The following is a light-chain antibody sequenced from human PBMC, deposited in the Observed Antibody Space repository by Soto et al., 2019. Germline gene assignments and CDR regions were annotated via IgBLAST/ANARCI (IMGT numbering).Light chain of an antibody. CDR2: AAS. CDR3: QQSYSSPQT. V-gene: IGKV1-39*01. CDR1: QSISNH. J-gene: IGKJ1*01. Sequence: DIQMTQSPSSLSASVEDRVIITCRASQSISNHLNWYQQKPGKAPKLLIFAASSLQSGVPSRFSGSRSGQDFTLTISSLQPEDFATYYCQQSYSSPQTFGQGTKVEIK.